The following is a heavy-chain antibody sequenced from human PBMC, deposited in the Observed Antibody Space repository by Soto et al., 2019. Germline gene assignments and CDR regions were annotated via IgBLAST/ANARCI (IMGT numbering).Heavy chain of an antibody. CDR1: GGTFSSYA. CDR3: AREGASGSHIGY. D-gene: IGHD3-22*01. CDR2: IIPIFGTA. Sequence: QVQLVQSGAEVKKPGSSVKVSCKASGGTFSSYAISWVRQAPGQGLEWMGGIIPIFGTANYAQKFQGRVTITADESTSTAYVELSSLRSEDTDVYYCAREGASGSHIGYWGQGPLVTVSS. J-gene: IGHJ4*02. V-gene: IGHV1-69*01.